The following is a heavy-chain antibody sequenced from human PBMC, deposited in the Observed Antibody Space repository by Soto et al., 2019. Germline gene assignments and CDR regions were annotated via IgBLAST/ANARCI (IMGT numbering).Heavy chain of an antibody. CDR1: GFAFSSYA. CDR2: ISGSGGST. Sequence: EVQLLESGGGLVPPGGSLRLSCAASGFAFSSYAMSWVRQAPGKGLDWVSAISGSGGSTYYADSVKGRFTISRDNSKNPLYLQMNSLRAEDTAVYYCAKERFDFWSGPDYWGQGTLVTVSS. CDR3: AKERFDFWSGPDY. V-gene: IGHV3-23*01. J-gene: IGHJ4*02. D-gene: IGHD3-3*01.